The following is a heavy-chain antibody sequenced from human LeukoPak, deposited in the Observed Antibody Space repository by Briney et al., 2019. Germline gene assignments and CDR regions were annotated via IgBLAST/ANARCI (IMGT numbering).Heavy chain of an antibody. J-gene: IGHJ6*03. CDR2: IIPIFGTA. CDR3: ARNTWGPRNYAMDV. CDR1: GYTFTGYY. V-gene: IGHV1-69*13. Sequence: GASVKVSCKASGYTFTGYYMHWVRQAPGQGLEWMGGIIPIFGTANYAQKFQGRVTITADESTSTAYMELSSLRSEDTAVYYCARNTWGPRNYAMDVWGKGTTVTVSS. D-gene: IGHD1-14*01.